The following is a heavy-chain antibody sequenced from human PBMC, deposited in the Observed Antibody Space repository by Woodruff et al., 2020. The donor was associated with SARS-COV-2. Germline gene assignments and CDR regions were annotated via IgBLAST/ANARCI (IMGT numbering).Heavy chain of an antibody. V-gene: IGHV3-30*03. D-gene: IGHD3-22*01. CDR3: ARPSTADSYDHRWGLFFDF. CDR2: ISYDENYE. Sequence: VAVISYDENYEYYADSVKGRFTISRDDSKNTLYLQMNSLRAEDTAVYYCARPSTADSYDHRWGLFFDFWGQGTLV. J-gene: IGHJ4*02.